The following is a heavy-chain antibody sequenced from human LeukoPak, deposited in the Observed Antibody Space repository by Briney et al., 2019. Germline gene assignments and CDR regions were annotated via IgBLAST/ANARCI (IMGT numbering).Heavy chain of an antibody. D-gene: IGHD6-13*01. CDR2: INHSGST. CDR1: GGSFSGYY. J-gene: IGHJ6*03. CDR3: ARCIAAAGAYYYYYYYMDV. Sequence: SETLSLTCAVYGGSFSGYYWSWIRQPPGKGLEWIGEINHSGSTNYNPSLKSRVTISVDTSKNQFSLKLSSVTAADTAVYYCARCIAAAGAYYYYYYYMDVWGKGTTVTVSS. V-gene: IGHV4-34*01.